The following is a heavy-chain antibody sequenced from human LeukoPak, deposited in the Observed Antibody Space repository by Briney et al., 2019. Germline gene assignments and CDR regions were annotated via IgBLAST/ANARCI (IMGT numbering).Heavy chain of an antibody. CDR3: ARDRRGTTYFDY. V-gene: IGHV4-31*03. CDR2: IYYSGST. CDR1: GGSLSSGGYY. J-gene: IGHJ4*02. Sequence: SETLSLTCTVSGGSLSSGGYYWSWIRQHPGKGLEWIGYIYYSGSTYYNPSLKSRVTISVDTSKNQFSLKLSSVTAADTAVYYCARDRRGTTYFDYWGQGTLVTVSS. D-gene: IGHD3-16*01.